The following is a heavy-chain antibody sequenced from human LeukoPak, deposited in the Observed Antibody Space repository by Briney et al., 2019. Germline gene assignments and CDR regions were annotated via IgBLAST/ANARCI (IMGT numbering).Heavy chain of an antibody. J-gene: IGHJ4*02. CDR3: ASSIVFQGYFDY. V-gene: IGHV3-21*06. Sequence: GGSLRLSCAASTFPFNTHTMNWVRQAPGKGLEWVSSISPSGDFIFYAESVKGRFTISRDNAKSSLYLQMNSPGAEDTAVYYCASSIVFQGYFDYWGQGTLVTVSS. CDR1: TFPFNTHT. D-gene: IGHD6-13*01. CDR2: ISPSGDFI.